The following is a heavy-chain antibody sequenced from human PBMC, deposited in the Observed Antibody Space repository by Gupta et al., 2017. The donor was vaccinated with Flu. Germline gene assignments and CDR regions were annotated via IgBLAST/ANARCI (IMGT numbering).Heavy chain of an antibody. D-gene: IGHD4-17*01. Sequence: WIRQPPGKGLEWIGTIYYSGTTYYNPSLKSRLTISVDTSKNQFSLKLSSVTAADAAIYYCARRGNSYGLFDFWGQGTLVTVSS. V-gene: IGHV4-39*01. CDR3: ARRGNSYGLFDF. CDR2: IYYSGTT. J-gene: IGHJ4*02.